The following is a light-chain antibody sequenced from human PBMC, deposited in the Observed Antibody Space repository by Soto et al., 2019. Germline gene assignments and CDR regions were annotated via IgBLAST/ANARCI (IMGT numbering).Light chain of an antibody. J-gene: IGKJ1*01. CDR1: QSISSF. CDR3: QQYNSYSPWT. CDR2: AAS. V-gene: IGKV1-5*01. Sequence: DIQMTQSPSSLSASVGDRVTITCRASQSISSFLNWYQQKPGKAPELLIYAASSLQSGVPSRFRGSGSGTEFTLTISSLQPDDFATYYCQQYNSYSPWTFGQGTKVDIK.